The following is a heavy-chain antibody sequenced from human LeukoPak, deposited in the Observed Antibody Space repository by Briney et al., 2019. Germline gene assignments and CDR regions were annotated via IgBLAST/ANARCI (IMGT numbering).Heavy chain of an antibody. CDR1: GFTFSSYA. CDR3: AKFSGYSCGLWSWFDP. Sequence: GGSLSLSCAASGFTFSSYAMSWVRQAPGKGLEWVSAISGSGGSTYYADSVKGRFTISRDNSKNTLYLQMNSLRAEDTAVYYCAKFSGYSCGLWSWFDPWGQGTLVTVSS. V-gene: IGHV3-23*01. CDR2: ISGSGGST. J-gene: IGHJ5*02. D-gene: IGHD5-18*01.